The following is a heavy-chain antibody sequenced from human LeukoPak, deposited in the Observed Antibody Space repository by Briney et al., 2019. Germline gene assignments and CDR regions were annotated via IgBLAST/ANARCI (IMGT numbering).Heavy chain of an antibody. CDR1: GYTFTSYD. CDR2: MNPNSGNT. V-gene: IGHV1-8*01. J-gene: IGHJ4*02. CDR3: ARGTRGYRGYDAYY. Sequence: ASVKVSCKASGYTFTSYDINWVRQAPGQGLEWMGWMNPNSGNTGYAPRFQGRVTMTRDTSISTAYMELSSLTSDDTAVYYCARGTRGYRGYDAYYWGQGTLVTVSS. D-gene: IGHD5-12*01.